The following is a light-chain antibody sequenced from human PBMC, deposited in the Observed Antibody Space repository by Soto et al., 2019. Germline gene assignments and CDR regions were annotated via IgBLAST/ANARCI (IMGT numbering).Light chain of an antibody. CDR1: TGAVTSGHY. J-gene: IGLJ2*01. CDR2: DTS. Sequence: QPVVTQEPSLTVSPGGTVTLTCGSSTGAVTSGHYPYWFQQKPGQAPRTLIYDTSNKPSWTPARVSGSLLRGKAALTLSGAQPEDEAESYCVLSYCGARGVLGGGTALTVL. CDR3: VLSYCGARGV. V-gene: IGLV7-46*01.